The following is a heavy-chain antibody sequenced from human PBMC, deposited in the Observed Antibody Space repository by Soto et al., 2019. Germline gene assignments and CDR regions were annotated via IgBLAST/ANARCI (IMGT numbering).Heavy chain of an antibody. J-gene: IGHJ6*02. CDR3: ARVGQWLVDGDEHYYYYGMDV. Sequence: GASVKVSCKASGYTFTSYGISWVRQAPGQGLEWMGWISAYNGNTNYAQKLQGRVTMTTDTSTSTAYMELRSLRSDDTAVYYRARVGQWLVDGDEHYYYYGMDVWGQGTTVTVSS. D-gene: IGHD6-19*01. CDR1: GYTFTSYG. V-gene: IGHV1-18*01. CDR2: ISAYNGNT.